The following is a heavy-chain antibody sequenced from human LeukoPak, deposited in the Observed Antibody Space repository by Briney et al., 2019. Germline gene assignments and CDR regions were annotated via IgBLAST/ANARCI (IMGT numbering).Heavy chain of an antibody. J-gene: IGHJ6*04. CDR1: GFTFSSYE. CDR3: AREYCSGGSCRAMDV. CDR2: ISSSSSYI. Sequence: PGGSLRLSCAASGFTFSSYEMNWVRQAPGKGLEWVSSISSSSSYIYYADSVKGRFTISRDNAKNSLYLQMNSLRAEDTAVYYCAREYCSGGSCRAMDVWGKGTTVTVSS. D-gene: IGHD2-15*01. V-gene: IGHV3-21*01.